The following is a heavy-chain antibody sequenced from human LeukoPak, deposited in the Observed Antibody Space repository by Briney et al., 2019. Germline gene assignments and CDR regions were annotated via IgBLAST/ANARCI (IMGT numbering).Heavy chain of an antibody. V-gene: IGHV3-30*02. Sequence: GGSLRLSCAASGFTFSSYGMHWVRQAPGKGLEWVAFIRYDGSNKYYADSVKGRFTISRDNSKNTLYLQMNSLRAEDTAVYYCGKSGAIAAAGLDAFDIWGQGTMVTVSS. CDR3: GKSGAIAAAGLDAFDI. J-gene: IGHJ3*02. CDR2: IRYDGSNK. CDR1: GFTFSSYG. D-gene: IGHD6-13*01.